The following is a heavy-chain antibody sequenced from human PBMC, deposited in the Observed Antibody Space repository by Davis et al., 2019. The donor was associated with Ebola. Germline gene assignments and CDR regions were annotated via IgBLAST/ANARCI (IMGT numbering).Heavy chain of an antibody. Sequence: GSTNYNPSLKSRVTMSVDTSKNQFSLKLTSVTAADTAVYYCAKDRSSGWSPIWYFDLWGRGTLVTVSS. J-gene: IGHJ2*01. CDR2: GST. CDR3: AKDRSSGWSPIWYFDL. D-gene: IGHD6-19*01. V-gene: IGHV4-4*07.